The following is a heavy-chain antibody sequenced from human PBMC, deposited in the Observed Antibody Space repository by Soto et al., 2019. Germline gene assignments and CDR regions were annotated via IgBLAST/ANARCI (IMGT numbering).Heavy chain of an antibody. CDR1: GFTCSSYG. Sequence: QVQLVESGGGVVQPGRSLRLSCAASGFTCSSYGMHWVRQAPGKGLEWVAVISYDGSNKYYADSVKGRFTISRDNSKNTLYLQMNRLRAEDTAVYYCAKMGGYYDSSGSLDYWGQGTLVTVSS. CDR2: ISYDGSNK. CDR3: AKMGGYYDSSGSLDY. V-gene: IGHV3-30*18. D-gene: IGHD3-22*01. J-gene: IGHJ4*02.